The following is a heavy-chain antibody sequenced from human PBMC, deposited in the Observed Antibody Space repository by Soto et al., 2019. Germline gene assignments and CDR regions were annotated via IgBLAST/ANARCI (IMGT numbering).Heavy chain of an antibody. Sequence: PGGSLRLSCAASGLTFSSYEMNWVRQAPGKGLEWVSYISRSGSTIYYADSVKGRVTISRDNAKNSLYLQMNSLRAEDTAVYYCAREGGISRPDWYFDLGGRGTLVPVSS. CDR1: GLTFSSYE. J-gene: IGHJ2*01. V-gene: IGHV3-48*03. D-gene: IGHD1-26*01. CDR2: ISRSGSTI. CDR3: AREGGISRPDWYFDL.